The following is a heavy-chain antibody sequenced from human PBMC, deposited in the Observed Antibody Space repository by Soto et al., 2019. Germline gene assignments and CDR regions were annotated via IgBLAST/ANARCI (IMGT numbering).Heavy chain of an antibody. CDR3: ARSNVDTAALFDY. D-gene: IGHD5-18*01. Sequence: GESLRISCKGSGYSFTSYWIGWVRQMPGKGLEWMGIIYPGDSDTRYSPSFQGQVTISADKSISTAYLQWSSLKASDTAMYYCARSNVDTAALFDYWGQGTLVTVSS. CDR1: GYSFTSYW. V-gene: IGHV5-51*01. J-gene: IGHJ4*02. CDR2: IYPGDSDT.